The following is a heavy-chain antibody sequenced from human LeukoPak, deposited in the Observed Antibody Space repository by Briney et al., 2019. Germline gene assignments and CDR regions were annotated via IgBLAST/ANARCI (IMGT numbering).Heavy chain of an antibody. J-gene: IGHJ3*02. CDR2: ISGSGGST. CDR1: GFTFSSYA. Sequence: PGGSLRLSCAASGFTFSSYAMSWVRQAPGKGLEWVSAISGSGGSTYYADSVKGRFTISRDNSKNTLYLQMNSLRAEDTAVYYCAKSEYYYDSSGYFLDAFDIWAKGQWSPSLQ. CDR3: AKSEYYYDSSGYFLDAFDI. D-gene: IGHD3-22*01. V-gene: IGHV3-23*01.